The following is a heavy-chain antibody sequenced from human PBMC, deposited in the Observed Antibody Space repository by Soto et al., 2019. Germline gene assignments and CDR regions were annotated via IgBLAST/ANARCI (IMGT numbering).Heavy chain of an antibody. CDR2: IVHGGTT. CDR3: ARSDYYGSGKPGNAFDI. V-gene: IGHV4-38-2*02. Sequence: PSETLSLTCTVSGYSISSGYFWAWIRQPPGKGLEWIGNIVHGGTTHYNPSLKSRVSISVDTSKNQFSLNLGFVTAADTAVYYCARSDYYGSGKPGNAFDIWGQGTMGT. J-gene: IGHJ3*02. CDR1: GYSISSGYF. D-gene: IGHD3-10*01.